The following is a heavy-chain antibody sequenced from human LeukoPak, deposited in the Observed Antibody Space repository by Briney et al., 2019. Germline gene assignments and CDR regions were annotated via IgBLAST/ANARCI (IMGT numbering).Heavy chain of an antibody. D-gene: IGHD5-18*01. V-gene: IGHV3-21*01. CDR3: AKDTAMRPGYSFDY. Sequence: GGSLRLSCAASGFTFNNYNMNWVRQAPGKGLEWVSSISDSSSYIYYADSVKGRFTISRDNAKNTLYLQMNSLRAEDTAVYYCAKDTAMRPGYSFDYWGQGTLVTVSS. CDR1: GFTFNNYN. CDR2: ISDSSSYI. J-gene: IGHJ4*02.